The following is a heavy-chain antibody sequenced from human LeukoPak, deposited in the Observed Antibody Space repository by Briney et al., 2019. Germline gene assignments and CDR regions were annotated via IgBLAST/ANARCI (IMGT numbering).Heavy chain of an antibody. Sequence: SETLSLTCTVSGGSISNYWSWIRQPPGKGLEWIGYIYYSGSTNYNPSLKSRVTISVDTSKNQFSLKLSSVTAADTAVYYCARRIVVGVTPTDAFDIWGQGTMVTVSS. CDR2: IYYSGST. J-gene: IGHJ3*02. CDR3: ARRIVVGVTPTDAFDI. CDR1: GGSISNY. D-gene: IGHD3-22*01. V-gene: IGHV4-59*08.